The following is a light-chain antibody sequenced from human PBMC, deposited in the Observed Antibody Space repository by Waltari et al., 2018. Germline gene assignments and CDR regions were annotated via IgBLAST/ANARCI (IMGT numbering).Light chain of an antibody. V-gene: IGLV2-8*01. CDR2: EGY. Sequence: QSALTQFPPASGSPGQSVTISCTGTSSDVGGNDYISCYQKPPGKAPKVRIYEGYKRPSGVPDRFSGSKSGNTASLTVSGLQAEDEANYYCSSYAGKYVFGGGTKLTVL. CDR1: SSDVGGNDY. CDR3: SSYAGKYV. J-gene: IGLJ3*02.